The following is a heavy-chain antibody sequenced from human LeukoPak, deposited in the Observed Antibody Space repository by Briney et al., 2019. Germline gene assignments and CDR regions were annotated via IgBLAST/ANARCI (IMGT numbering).Heavy chain of an antibody. V-gene: IGHV1-8*01. D-gene: IGHD2-2*02. Sequence: ASVKVSCKASGYTFTSYDINWVRQATGQGLEWMGWMNPNSGNTGYAQKFQGRVTMTRNTSTSTAYMELSSLRSEDTAVYYCARGTGHCSSTSCYKGKDYWGQGTLVTVSS. J-gene: IGHJ4*02. CDR3: ARGTGHCSSTSCYKGKDY. CDR1: GYTFTSYD. CDR2: MNPNSGNT.